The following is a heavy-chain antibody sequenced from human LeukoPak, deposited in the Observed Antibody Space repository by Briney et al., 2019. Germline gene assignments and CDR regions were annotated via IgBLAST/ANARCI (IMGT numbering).Heavy chain of an antibody. D-gene: IGHD1-26*01. Sequence: SETLSPTRTVSGGSISSYYCSWVRQPAGEGLEWIGRIFTSGSTNYNPSLKGRVTMSVDTSKNQFSLKLTSVTAADTAVYYCARDRDSGTSSNRYFFDYCGQGTLVTVSS. CDR1: GGSISSYY. V-gene: IGHV4-4*07. CDR2: IFTSGST. J-gene: IGHJ4*02. CDR3: ARDRDSGTSSNRYFFDY.